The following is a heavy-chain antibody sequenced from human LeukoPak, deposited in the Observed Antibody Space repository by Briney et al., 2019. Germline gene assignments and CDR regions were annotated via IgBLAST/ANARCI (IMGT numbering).Heavy chain of an antibody. J-gene: IGHJ6*03. CDR3: ARVDRYHFYLDV. CDR2: IIPILGIA. Sequence: SVKVSCKASGGSFSTYAVAWVRQAPGQGLEWMGRIIPILGIANYAQKFQGRVTITADKSTSTAYMELSSLISEDTAIYYCARVDRYHFYLDVWGKGTTVTVSS. V-gene: IGHV1-69*04. CDR1: GGSFSTYA.